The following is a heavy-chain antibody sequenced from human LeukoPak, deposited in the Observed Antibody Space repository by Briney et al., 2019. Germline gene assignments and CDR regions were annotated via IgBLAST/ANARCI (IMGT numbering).Heavy chain of an antibody. J-gene: IGHJ4*02. CDR2: IYYSGST. CDR3: ASSLIVVVPAAIHPIDY. D-gene: IGHD2-2*02. CDR1: GGSNSSGDYY. V-gene: IGHV4-30-4*08. Sequence: SETLSLTCTVSGGSNSSGDYYWSWIRQPPGKGLEWIGYIYYSGSTYYNPSLKSRVTISVDTSKNQFSLKLSSVTAADTAVYYCASSLIVVVPAAIHPIDYWGQGTLVTVSS.